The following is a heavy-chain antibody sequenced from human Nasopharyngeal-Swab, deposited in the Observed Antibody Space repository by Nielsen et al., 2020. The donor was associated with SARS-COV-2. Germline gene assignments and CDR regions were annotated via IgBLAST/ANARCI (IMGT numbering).Heavy chain of an antibody. CDR3: ASPPLDSSGYYDGFHY. Sequence: GESLKISCAASGFTFSSSAMNWVRQAPGKGLEWVAVISYDGSNKYFADSVKGRFTISRDNSKNTLYLQMNSLRAEDTAVYYCASPPLDSSGYYDGFHYWGRGILVTVSS. D-gene: IGHD3-22*01. V-gene: IGHV3-30-3*01. J-gene: IGHJ4*02. CDR2: ISYDGSNK. CDR1: GFTFSSSA.